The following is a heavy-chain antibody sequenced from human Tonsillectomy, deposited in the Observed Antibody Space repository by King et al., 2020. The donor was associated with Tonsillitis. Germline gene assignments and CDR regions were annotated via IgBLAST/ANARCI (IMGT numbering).Heavy chain of an antibody. CDR2: LWYDGSRI. Sequence: VQLVESGGGVVQPGRSLRLSCAASGFTFSNSAKHLFLQAPGKGLGWGAALWYDGSRIYSADSVKGLFTISRDNSKNTLYLQMNSLRPEDTAVYYCARALTWDTWFFDPWGQGTLVTVSS. J-gene: IGHJ5*02. D-gene: IGHD3-10*01. V-gene: IGHV3-30-3*01. CDR3: ARALTWDTWFFDP. CDR1: GFTFSNSA.